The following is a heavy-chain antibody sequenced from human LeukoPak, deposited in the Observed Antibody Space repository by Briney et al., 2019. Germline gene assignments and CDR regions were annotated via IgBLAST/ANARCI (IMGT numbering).Heavy chain of an antibody. V-gene: IGHV3-53*01. CDR1: GFTVSSNY. CDR2: IYSGGST. J-gene: IGHJ4*02. CDR3: ARTSPTSHFDF. D-gene: IGHD3-16*01. Sequence: PGGSLRLSCAASGFTVSSNYMSWVRQAPGKGLEWVSVIYSGGSTYYADSVKGRFTISRDNARNTLYLQMNSLRAEDTALYYCARTSPTSHFDFWGQGTLVTVSS.